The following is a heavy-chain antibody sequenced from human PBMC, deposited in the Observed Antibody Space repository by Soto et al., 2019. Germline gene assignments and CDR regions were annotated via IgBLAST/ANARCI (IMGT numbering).Heavy chain of an antibody. D-gene: IGHD5-12*01. CDR1: GYTFTGYY. Sequence: ASVKVSCKASGYTFTGYYTHWVRQAPGQGLEWMGWINPNSGGTNYAQKFQGRVTMTRDTSISTAYMELSRLRSDDTAVYYCARDRRWLQLEGSFDYWGQGTLVTVSS. CDR3: ARDRRWLQLEGSFDY. CDR2: INPNSGGT. V-gene: IGHV1-2*02. J-gene: IGHJ4*02.